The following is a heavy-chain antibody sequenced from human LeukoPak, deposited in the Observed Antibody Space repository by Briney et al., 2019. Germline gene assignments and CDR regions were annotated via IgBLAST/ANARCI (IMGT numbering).Heavy chain of an antibody. J-gene: IGHJ5*02. CDR2: ISSSSSYI. CDR1: GFTFSSYS. CDR3: ARGGIAVAGTQVYWFDP. Sequence: GGSLRLSCAASGFTFSSYSMNWVRQAPGKGLEWVSSISSSSSYIYYADSVKGRFTISRDNAKNSLYLQMNSLRAEDTAVYYCARGGIAVAGTQVYWFDPWGQGTLVTVSS. D-gene: IGHD6-19*01. V-gene: IGHV3-21*01.